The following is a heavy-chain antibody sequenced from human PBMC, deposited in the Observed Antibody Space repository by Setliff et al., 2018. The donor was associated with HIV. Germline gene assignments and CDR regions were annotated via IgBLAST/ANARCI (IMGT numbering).Heavy chain of an antibody. CDR3: ARGLVVVTDSDYDTNYYYYYYMDV. CDR1: GGSISSSSYY. J-gene: IGHJ6*03. D-gene: IGHD5-12*01. CDR2: IFYTGST. Sequence: SETLSLTCTVSGGSISSSSYYWGWIRQPPGKGLEWIGSIFYTGSTYYNPSLKSRVTISVDTSKNQVSLKLSSVTAADTAVYYCARGLVVVTDSDYDTNYYYYYYMDVWGKGTTVTVSS. V-gene: IGHV4-39*01.